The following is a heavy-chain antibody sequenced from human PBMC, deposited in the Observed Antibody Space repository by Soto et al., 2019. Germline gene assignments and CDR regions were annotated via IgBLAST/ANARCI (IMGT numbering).Heavy chain of an antibody. CDR2: ISYDGNNK. CDR3: AKDRWGAAAGPGRGYYYGVEV. V-gene: IGHV3-30*18. J-gene: IGHJ6*02. Sequence: SGGSLRLSCAASGFPFSSHGMHWVRQAPGKGLEWVAVISYDGNNKYYADSMKGRFPISRDNSKNTLYLEMSSLRAEDTAVYYCAKDRWGAAAGPGRGYYYGVEVWGQGTTVTVSS. CDR1: GFPFSSHG. D-gene: IGHD6-13*01.